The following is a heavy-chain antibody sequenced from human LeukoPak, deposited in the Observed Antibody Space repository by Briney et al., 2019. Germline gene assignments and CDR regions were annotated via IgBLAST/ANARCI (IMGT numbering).Heavy chain of an antibody. CDR2: IYDGGTT. J-gene: IGHJ4*02. Sequence: SETLSLTCTVSGGSISNGGYYWSWIRQHPGKGLEWIGYIYDGGTTYYSPALQSRVTISVDTSDNKFSLKLRSLTAADTAVYYCARAGSSGWYGEYWGQGTLVTVSS. CDR3: ARAGSSGWYGEY. CDR1: GGSISNGGYY. D-gene: IGHD6-19*01. V-gene: IGHV4-31*03.